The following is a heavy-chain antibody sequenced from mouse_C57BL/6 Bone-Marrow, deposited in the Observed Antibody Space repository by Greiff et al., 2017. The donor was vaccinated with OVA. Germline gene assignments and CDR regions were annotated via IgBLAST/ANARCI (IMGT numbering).Heavy chain of an antibody. D-gene: IGHD1-1*01. Sequence: EVKVVESGGGLVKPGGSLKLSCAASGFTFSDYGMHWVRQAPEKGLEWVAYISSGSSTIYYADTVKGRFTISRDNAKNTLFLQMTSLRSEDTAMYYCARPGYYYGSLQDWYFDVWGTGTTVTVSS. V-gene: IGHV5-17*01. CDR3: ARPGYYYGSLQDWYFDV. CDR1: GFTFSDYG. CDR2: ISSGSSTI. J-gene: IGHJ1*03.